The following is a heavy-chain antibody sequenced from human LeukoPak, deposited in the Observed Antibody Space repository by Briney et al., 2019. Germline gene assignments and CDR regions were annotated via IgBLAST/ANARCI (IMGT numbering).Heavy chain of an antibody. D-gene: IGHD2-2*01. Sequence: GGSLRLSCAASGFTFSSYSMNWVRQAPGKGLEWVSYISSSRGTIYYADSVKGRFTISRDNAKNSLYLQMNSLRAEDTAVYYCARDFPTVYCSSTSCYYPDYWGQGTLVTVSS. V-gene: IGHV3-48*04. CDR1: GFTFSSYS. CDR3: ARDFPTVYCSSTSCYYPDY. J-gene: IGHJ4*02. CDR2: ISSSRGTI.